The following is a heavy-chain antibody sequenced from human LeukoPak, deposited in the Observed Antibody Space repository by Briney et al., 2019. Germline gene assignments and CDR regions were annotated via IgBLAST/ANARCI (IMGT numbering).Heavy chain of an antibody. CDR2: VYFSGST. Sequence: SETVSLTCTVSGGSINGYFWSWLRQPPGKGLEWLGHVYFSGSTNYNPSLESRVAILIDTSKKQSSLKLSSVTAADTAVYYCARGQTAAGEIWYFDYWGQGSLLTVAS. CDR1: GGSINGYF. CDR3: ARGQTAAGEIWYFDY. V-gene: IGHV4-59*01. J-gene: IGHJ4*02. D-gene: IGHD6-13*01.